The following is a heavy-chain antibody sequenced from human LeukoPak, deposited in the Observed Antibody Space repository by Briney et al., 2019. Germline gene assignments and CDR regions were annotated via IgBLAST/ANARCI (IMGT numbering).Heavy chain of an antibody. J-gene: IGHJ5*02. CDR1: GFTFSNAW. D-gene: IGHD3-22*01. CDR2: IGSNSDGGTI. Sequence: PGGSLRLSCATSGFTFSNAWMNWVRQAPGKGLEWVGRIGSNSDGGTIDYAAPVKGRFTLSRDDSKTTLYLHMNSLQTEDTAVYYCATDFYDSTWGQGTLVTVSS. CDR3: ATDFYDST. V-gene: IGHV3-15*07.